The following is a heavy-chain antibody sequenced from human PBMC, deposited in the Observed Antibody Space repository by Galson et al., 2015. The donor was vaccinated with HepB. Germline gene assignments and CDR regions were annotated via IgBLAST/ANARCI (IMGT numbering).Heavy chain of an antibody. CDR2: IKQDGSEA. CDR1: GFTLSSFW. V-gene: IGHV3-7*03. CDR3: VRETQYFDWLLHASSFDS. D-gene: IGHD3-9*01. J-gene: IGHJ4*02. Sequence: SLRLSCAVSGFTLSSFWMTWVRQAPGRGLEWVANIKQDGSEANYVDSVKGRFTVSRDNSKNSLYLQMNSLRAEDTAVYYCVRETQYFDWLLHASSFDSWGQGTLVTVSS.